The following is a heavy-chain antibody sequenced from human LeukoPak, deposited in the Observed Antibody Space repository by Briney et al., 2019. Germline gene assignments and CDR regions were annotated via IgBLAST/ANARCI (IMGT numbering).Heavy chain of an antibody. CDR1: GGSISSYY. Sequence: SETLSLTRTVSGGSISSYYWTWIRQPPGKGLEWTGYIYYSGSTNYNPSLKSRVTISVDTSKDQFSLKLSSVTAADTAVYYCARGGSAYYYDSSGVYYFDYWGQGTLVTVSS. CDR2: IYYSGST. J-gene: IGHJ4*02. CDR3: ARGGSAYYYDSSGVYYFDY. D-gene: IGHD3-22*01. V-gene: IGHV4-59*01.